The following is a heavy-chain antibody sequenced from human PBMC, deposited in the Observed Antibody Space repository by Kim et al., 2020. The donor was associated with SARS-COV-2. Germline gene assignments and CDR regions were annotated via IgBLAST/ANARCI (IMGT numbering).Heavy chain of an antibody. CDR3: TRAPVELRFLEWKPYYYMDV. D-gene: IGHD3-3*01. CDR2: IRSKAYGGTT. J-gene: IGHJ6*03. CDR1: GFTFGDYA. V-gene: IGHV3-49*04. Sequence: GGSLRLSCTASGFTFGDYAMSWVRQAPGKGLEWVGFIRSKAYGGTTEYAASVKGRFTISRDDSKSIAYLQMNSLKTEDTAVYYCTRAPVELRFLEWKPYYYMDVWGKGTTVTVSS.